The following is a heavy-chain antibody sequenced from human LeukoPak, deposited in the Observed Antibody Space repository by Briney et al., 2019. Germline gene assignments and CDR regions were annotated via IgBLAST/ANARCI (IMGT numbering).Heavy chain of an antibody. CDR3: ARVRHYDILTGYVY. D-gene: IGHD3-9*01. V-gene: IGHV1-69*13. J-gene: IGHJ4*02. CDR2: IIPIFGTA. Sequence: ASVKVSCKASGGTFSSYAISWVRQAPGQGLEWMGGIIPIFGTANYAQKFQGRVTITADESTSTAYMELSSLRSEDTAVYFCARVRHYDILTGYVYWGQGTLVTVSS. CDR1: GGTFSSYA.